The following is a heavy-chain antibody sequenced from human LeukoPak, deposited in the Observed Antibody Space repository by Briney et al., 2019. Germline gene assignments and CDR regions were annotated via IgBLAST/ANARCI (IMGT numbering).Heavy chain of an antibody. CDR3: VRRVPAAKWTSFDY. V-gene: IGHV4-34*01. CDR2: INHSGST. D-gene: IGHD2-2*01. CDR1: GGSFSGYY. Sequence: PSETLSLTCAVYGGSFSGYYWSWIRQPPGKGLEWIGEINHSGSTNYNPSLKSRVTISVDTSKNQFSLKLSSVTAADTAVYYCVRRVPAAKWTSFDYWGQGTLVTVSS. J-gene: IGHJ4*02.